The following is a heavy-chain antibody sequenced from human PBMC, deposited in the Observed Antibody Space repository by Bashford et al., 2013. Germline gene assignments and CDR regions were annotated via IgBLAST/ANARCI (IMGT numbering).Heavy chain of an antibody. D-gene: IGHD3-10*01. CDR3: ARPFFSGNGNFFDP. V-gene: IGHV3-74*01. CDR2: INSDGSNT. J-gene: IGHJ5*02. CDR1: DSPSAPTG. Sequence: GGSLRLSLCTPLDSPSAPTGCTGSAKLQGRGLVWVSRINSDGSNTTYADSVKGRFTISRDNSKNTLYLQMNSLRAEDTAVYYCARPFFSGNGNFFDPWGQGALVTVSS.